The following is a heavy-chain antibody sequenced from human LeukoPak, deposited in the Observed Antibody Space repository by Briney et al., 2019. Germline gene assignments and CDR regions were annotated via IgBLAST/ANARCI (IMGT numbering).Heavy chain of an antibody. CDR2: INPNSGGT. V-gene: IGHV1-2*02. J-gene: IGHJ4*02. D-gene: IGHD5-18*01. CDR1: GYTFTGYF. Sequence: ASVKVSCKASGYTFTGYFMHWVRQAPGQGLEWMGWINPNSGGTNYAQKFQGRVTMTRDTSISTAYMELSSLRSDDMAIYFCARGGLQLWFLVDYWGQGTLVTVSS. CDR3: ARGGLQLWFLVDY.